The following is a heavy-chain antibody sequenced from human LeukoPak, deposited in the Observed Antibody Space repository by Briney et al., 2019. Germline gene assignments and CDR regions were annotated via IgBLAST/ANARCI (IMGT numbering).Heavy chain of an antibody. Sequence: PGGSLRLSCSASGFTFSNYAMHWVRQAPGKGPEFVSGISSTGGSTNYPDSVKDRFSISRDNSKNTLYLQMTSLRADDTAVYYCVKDQHCSTISCAIRTGFDPWGQGTSVAVSS. V-gene: IGHV3-64D*06. CDR1: GFTFSNYA. J-gene: IGHJ5*02. CDR3: VKDQHCSTISCAIRTGFDP. D-gene: IGHD2-2*01. CDR2: ISSTGGST.